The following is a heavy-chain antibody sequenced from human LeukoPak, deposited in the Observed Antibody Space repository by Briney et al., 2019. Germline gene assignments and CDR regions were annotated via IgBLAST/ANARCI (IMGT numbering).Heavy chain of an antibody. CDR2: IVPVFGTP. Sequence: GASVKVSCKASGGSFSSYAISWVRQAPGLGLEWMGGIVPVFGTPNYAQKPQGRLTIIADDSSSTAYMELRSLTSDDTAVYYCARGSASNWPVDYWGQGTLVTVS. CDR3: ARGSASNWPVDY. D-gene: IGHD6-13*01. J-gene: IGHJ4*02. V-gene: IGHV1-69*13. CDR1: GGSFSSYA.